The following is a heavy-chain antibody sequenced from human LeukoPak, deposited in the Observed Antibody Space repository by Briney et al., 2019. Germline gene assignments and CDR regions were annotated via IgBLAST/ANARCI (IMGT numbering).Heavy chain of an antibody. CDR3: ATDGPHHDLDN. J-gene: IGHJ4*02. Sequence: GGSLRLSCAASGLNFWAYGMHWVRQAPAKGLEWVASTWNDATTQYYADSVKGRFTISRGNSKNTLHLQMSSLIAGDTAVYYCATDGPHHDLDNWGQGVLVTVSS. CDR2: TWNDATTQ. V-gene: IGHV3-30*02. CDR1: GLNFWAYG.